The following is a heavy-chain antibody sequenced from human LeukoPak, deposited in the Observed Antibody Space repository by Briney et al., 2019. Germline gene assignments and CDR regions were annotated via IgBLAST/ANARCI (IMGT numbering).Heavy chain of an antibody. CDR2: INPSGGST. D-gene: IGHD3-10*01. Sequence: GASVKVSCKASGYTFTGYYMHWVRQAPGQGLEWMGIINPSGGSTSYAQKFQGRVTMTRDMSTSTVYMELSSLRSEDTAVYYCARDRLELLWFGELSDYWGQGTLVTVSS. CDR1: GYTFTGYY. V-gene: IGHV1-46*01. J-gene: IGHJ4*02. CDR3: ARDRLELLWFGELSDY.